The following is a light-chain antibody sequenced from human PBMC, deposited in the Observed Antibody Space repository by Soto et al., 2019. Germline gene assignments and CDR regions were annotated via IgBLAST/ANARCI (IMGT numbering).Light chain of an antibody. CDR1: SSDVGGYNY. CDR3: SSYTSSSTLYV. Sequence: QSVLTQPPSASGSPGQSITISCTGTSSDVGGYNYVSWYQQHPGKAPKLIIYEVSNRPSGVSNRFSGSKSGDTASLTISGLHAEDEADYYCSSYTSSSTLYVFGTGTKVTVL. CDR2: EVS. V-gene: IGLV2-14*01. J-gene: IGLJ1*01.